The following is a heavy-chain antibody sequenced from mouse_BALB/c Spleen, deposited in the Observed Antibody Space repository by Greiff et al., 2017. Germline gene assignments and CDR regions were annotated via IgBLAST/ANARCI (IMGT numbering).Heavy chain of an antibody. CDR2: ISDGGSYT. CDR1: GFTFSDYY. Sequence: EVKLVESGGGLVKPGGSLKLSCAASGFTFSDYYMYWVRQTPEKRLEWVATISDGGSYTYYPDSVKGRFTISRDNAKNNLYLQMSSLKSEDTAMYYCARVYYRYPYAMDYWGQGTSVTVSS. CDR3: ARVYYRYPYAMDY. J-gene: IGHJ4*01. V-gene: IGHV5-4*02. D-gene: IGHD2-14*01.